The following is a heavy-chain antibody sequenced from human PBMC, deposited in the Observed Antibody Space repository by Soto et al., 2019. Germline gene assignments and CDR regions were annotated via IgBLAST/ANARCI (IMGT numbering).Heavy chain of an antibody. V-gene: IGHV1-3*01. CDR3: ARGFSGGAAYWFDP. J-gene: IGHJ5*02. CDR1: GYTFTSYA. CDR2: INAGNGNT. D-gene: IGHD2-15*01. Sequence: QVQLVQSGAEVKKPGASVKVSCKASGYTFTSYAMHWVRQAPGQRLEWMGWINAGNGNTKYSQKFQGRVTISRDTSASTASLELSSLRSEDTAVYFCARGFSGGAAYWFDPWGQGTLVTVSS.